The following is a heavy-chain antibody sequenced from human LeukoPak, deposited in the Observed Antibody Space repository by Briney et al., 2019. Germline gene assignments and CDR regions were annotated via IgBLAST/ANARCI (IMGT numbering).Heavy chain of an antibody. Sequence: QPGGSLRPSCAASGFTFSSYSMNWVRQAPGKGLEWLSYISSSSSIIYYADSVKGRFTISRDNAKNSLYLQMNSLRDEDTAVYYCARDGDSSGYYAAFDIWGQGTMVTVSS. CDR3: ARDGDSSGYYAAFDI. J-gene: IGHJ3*02. D-gene: IGHD3-22*01. V-gene: IGHV3-48*02. CDR1: GFTFSSYS. CDR2: ISSSSSII.